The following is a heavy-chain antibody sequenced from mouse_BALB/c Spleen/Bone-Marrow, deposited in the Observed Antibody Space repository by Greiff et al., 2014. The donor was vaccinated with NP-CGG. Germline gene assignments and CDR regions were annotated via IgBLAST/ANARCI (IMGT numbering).Heavy chain of an antibody. CDR3: ARLDGYYPYYAMDY. V-gene: IGHV1-80*01. D-gene: IGHD2-3*01. CDR2: IYPGDGDT. CDR1: GYAFSSYW. J-gene: IGHJ4*01. Sequence: QVQLKHSGAELVRPGSSVKISCKASGYAFSSYWMNWVKQRPGQGLEWIGQIYPGDGDTNYNGKFKGKATLTADKSSSTAYMQLSSLTSEDSAVYFCARLDGYYPYYAMDYWGQGTSVTVSS.